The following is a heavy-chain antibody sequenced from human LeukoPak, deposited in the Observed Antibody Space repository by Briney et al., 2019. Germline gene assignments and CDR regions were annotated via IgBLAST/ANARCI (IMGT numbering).Heavy chain of an antibody. CDR2: ISGSGGST. Sequence: GGSLRLSCAASGFTLSSYAMSWVRQAPGKGLEWVSAISGSGGSTYYADSVKGRFTISRDNSKNTLYLQMNSLRAEDTALYYCAKGQERESRLDSWGQGTLVTVSS. V-gene: IGHV3-23*01. J-gene: IGHJ4*02. D-gene: IGHD1-1*01. CDR3: AKGQERESRLDS. CDR1: GFTLSSYA.